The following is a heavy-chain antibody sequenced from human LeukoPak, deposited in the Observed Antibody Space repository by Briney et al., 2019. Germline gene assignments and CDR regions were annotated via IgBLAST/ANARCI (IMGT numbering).Heavy chain of an antibody. V-gene: IGHV1-2*02. J-gene: IGHJ4*02. CDR3: ARDVMFNY. CDR1: GYTFTVYY. CDR2: INPKNGGT. Sequence: ASVTVSFKASGYTFTVYYIYWVRQAPGQGLEWMGWINPKNGGTSYSQKFQGRVTMTRDTSISTVYMELNRLTSDDTAVYYCARDVMFNYWGQGTLVTVSS.